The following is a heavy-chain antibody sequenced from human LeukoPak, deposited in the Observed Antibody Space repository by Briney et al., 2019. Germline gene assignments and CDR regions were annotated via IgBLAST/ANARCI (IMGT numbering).Heavy chain of an antibody. Sequence: ASVKVSCKASGYTFTGDYMHWVRQAPGQGLEWRGWINPNSGGTNYAQKFQGRVTMTRDTSISTAYMELSRLRSDDTAVYYCARRYYDSSGYYALGYWGQGTLVTVSS. V-gene: IGHV1-2*02. CDR3: ARRYYDSSGYYALGY. CDR2: INPNSGGT. J-gene: IGHJ4*02. D-gene: IGHD3-22*01. CDR1: GYTFTGDY.